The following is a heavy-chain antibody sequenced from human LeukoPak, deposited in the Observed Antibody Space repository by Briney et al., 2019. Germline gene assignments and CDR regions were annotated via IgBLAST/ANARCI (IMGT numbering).Heavy chain of an antibody. CDR2: MKSKADGGTT. J-gene: IGHJ4*02. D-gene: IGHD3-22*01. CDR1: GFTFTSYS. V-gene: IGHV3-15*07. Sequence: GGSLRLSCAASGFTFTSYSMNWVRQAPGMGLKWVGRMKSKADGGTTDYAAPVKGRFSISRDDSKNVLYLQMNSLKTEDTAVYYCATASRGYVDYWGQGTLVTVSS. CDR3: ATASRGYVDY.